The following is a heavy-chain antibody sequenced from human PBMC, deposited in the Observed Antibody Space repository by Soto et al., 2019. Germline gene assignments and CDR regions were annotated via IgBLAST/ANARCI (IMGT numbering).Heavy chain of an antibody. CDR1: GFTFSSYG. D-gene: IGHD2-21*02. CDR2: ISYDGSNK. CDR3: AKDLRAYCGGDCYLTSWFDP. J-gene: IGHJ5*02. Sequence: LRLSCAASGFTFSSYGMHWVRQAPGKGLEWVAVISYDGSNKYYADSVKGRFTISRDNSKNTPYLQMNSLRAEDTAVYYCAKDLRAYCGGDCYLTSWFDPWGQGTLVTV. V-gene: IGHV3-30*18.